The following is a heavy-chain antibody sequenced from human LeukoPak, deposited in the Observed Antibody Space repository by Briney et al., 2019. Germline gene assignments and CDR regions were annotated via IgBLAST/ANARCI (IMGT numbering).Heavy chain of an antibody. D-gene: IGHD6-13*01. CDR1: GGSINGSSYY. V-gene: IGHV4-39*01. Sequence: SETLSLTCTVSGGSINGSSYYWGCIRQPPGKGLEWIGSIHYSGSTYYNPSINTRVTISVDTSKNQFSLKLSSGHTADTAVYYCARRRRADSSSWYPALDYFDYWGQGNLVTVSS. J-gene: IGHJ4*02. CDR2: IHYSGST. CDR3: ARRRRADSSSWYPALDYFDY.